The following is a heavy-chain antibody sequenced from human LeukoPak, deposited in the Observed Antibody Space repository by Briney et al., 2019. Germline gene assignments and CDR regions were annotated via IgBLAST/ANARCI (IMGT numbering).Heavy chain of an antibody. D-gene: IGHD2-15*01. CDR1: GGSLSSYC. V-gene: IGHV4-59*01. Sequence: PSETLSLTSTVSGGSLSSYCWKWIRQPPGKGLEWIGNIFYTGSTLYNPSLKSRVTMSVGTSKNRFSVKMSSVTAADTAVYYCARGGRVAVDAFDIWGQGTMVTVSS. CDR3: ARGGRVAVDAFDI. CDR2: IFYTGST. J-gene: IGHJ3*02.